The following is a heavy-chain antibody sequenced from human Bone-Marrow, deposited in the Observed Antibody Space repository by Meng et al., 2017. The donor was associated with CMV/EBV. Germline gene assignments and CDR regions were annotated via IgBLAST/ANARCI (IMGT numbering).Heavy chain of an antibody. CDR2: IITIFGTA. J-gene: IGHJ6*02. D-gene: IGHD3-3*01. V-gene: IGHV1-69*05. CDR1: GCTFSSYA. CDR3: AREKYWSGYSNYYYGMDV. Sequence: SVKVSCKSSGCTFSSYAISWVRQAPGQGLEWMGGIITIFGTANYAQKFQGRVTITTDESTSTAYMELSSLRSEDTAVYYCAREKYWSGYSNYYYGMDVWGQGTTVTVSS.